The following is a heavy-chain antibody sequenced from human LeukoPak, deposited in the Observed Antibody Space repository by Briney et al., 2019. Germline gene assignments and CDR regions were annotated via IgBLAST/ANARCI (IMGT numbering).Heavy chain of an antibody. CDR2: IYYSGST. CDR1: GGSISIGDYY. CDR3: ARGRGAADGDY. D-gene: IGHD6-13*01. Sequence: PSETLSLTCTVSGGSISIGDYYWSWIRQPPGKGLEWIGYIYYSGSTYYNPSLKSRVTISVDTSKNQFSLKLSSVTAADTAVYYCARGRGAADGDYWGQGTLVTVSS. V-gene: IGHV4-30-4*01. J-gene: IGHJ4*02.